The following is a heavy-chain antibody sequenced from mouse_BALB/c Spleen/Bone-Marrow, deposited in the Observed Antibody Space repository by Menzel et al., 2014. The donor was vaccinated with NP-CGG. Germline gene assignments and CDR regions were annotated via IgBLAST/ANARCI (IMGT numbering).Heavy chain of an antibody. J-gene: IGHJ2*01. Sequence: EVHLVESGGGLVQPGGSLKLSCAASGFTFSSYTMSWVRQTPEKRLEWVAYISNGGGSTYYPDTVKGRFTISRDNAKNTLYLKMSSLKSEDTAMYYCARHYYGSSYLDNRGQGTTLTGSS. CDR3: ARHYYGSSYLDN. D-gene: IGHD1-1*01. V-gene: IGHV5-12-2*01. CDR1: GFTFSSYT. CDR2: ISNGGGST.